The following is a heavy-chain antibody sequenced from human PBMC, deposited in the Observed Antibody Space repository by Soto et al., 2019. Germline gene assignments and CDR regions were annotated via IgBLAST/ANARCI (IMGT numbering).Heavy chain of an antibody. Sequence: QVQLVQSGAEVKKPGASVKVSCKASGYTFTSYGISWVRQAPGQGLEWMGWISAYNGNTSYAQKLQGRVTMTTDTSTSTAYMEMRSLRSDDTAVYYCARDKSRYYGSGSNSRDGMDVWGQGTTVTVSS. V-gene: IGHV1-18*01. D-gene: IGHD3-10*01. CDR3: ARDKSRYYGSGSNSRDGMDV. CDR2: ISAYNGNT. J-gene: IGHJ6*02. CDR1: GYTFTSYG.